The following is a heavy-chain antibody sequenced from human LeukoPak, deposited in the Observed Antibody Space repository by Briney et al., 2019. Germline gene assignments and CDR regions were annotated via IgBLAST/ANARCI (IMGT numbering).Heavy chain of an antibody. CDR2: ITGDGGTT. CDR3: ARIYHVDGGSYYDN. D-gene: IGHD2-15*01. J-gene: IGHJ4*02. V-gene: IGHV3-64*02. CDR1: GFSFSTYA. Sequence: PGGSLRLSCAASGFSFSTYALHWVRQAPGVGLTYVSAITGDGGTTFHADSVKGRFTISRDNSKNTLYLQMGSLRAEDMGVYYCARIYHVDGGSYYDNWGQGTLVIVSS.